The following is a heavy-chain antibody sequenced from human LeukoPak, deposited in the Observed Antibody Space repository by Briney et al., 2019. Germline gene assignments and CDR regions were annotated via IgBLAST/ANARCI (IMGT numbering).Heavy chain of an antibody. CDR2: VNSDGSWT. D-gene: IGHD2/OR15-2a*01. J-gene: IGHJ4*02. Sequence: GGSLRLSCAASGNYWMHWVRQAPGKGLVWASHVNSDGSWTSYADSVKGRFTISKDNAKNTVYLQMNSLRAEDTAVYYCVSFYETYWGRGTLVTVSS. V-gene: IGHV3-74*01. CDR3: VSFYETY. CDR1: GNYW.